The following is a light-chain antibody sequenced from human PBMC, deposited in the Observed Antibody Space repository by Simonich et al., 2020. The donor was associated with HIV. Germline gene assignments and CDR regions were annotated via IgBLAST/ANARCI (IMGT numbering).Light chain of an antibody. J-gene: IGLJ2*01. Sequence: QSALTQPASVSGSPGQSITISCTGTSSDVGGYNYVSWYQQHPGKAPKLMIYDVSKRPSWGSNRFSGSKSGNTASLTISGLQAEDEADYYCSSHAGSNNLVFGGGTKLTVL. CDR1: SSDVGGYNY. CDR3: SSHAGSNNLV. CDR2: DVS. V-gene: IGLV2-14*01.